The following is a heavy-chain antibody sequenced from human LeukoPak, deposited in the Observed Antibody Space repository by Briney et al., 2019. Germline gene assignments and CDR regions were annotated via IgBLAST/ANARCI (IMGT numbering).Heavy chain of an antibody. CDR2: IKQDGSEK. CDR3: ARGGSGNWNAPFDY. V-gene: IGHV3-7*01. D-gene: IGHD1-1*01. Sequence: GGSLRLSCAASGFTFSSYWMSWVRQAPGKGLEWVANIKQDGSEKYYVDSVKGRFTISRDNAQTSLYLQMNSLRAEDTAVYYCARGGSGNWNAPFDYWGQGTLVTVSS. CDR1: GFTFSSYW. J-gene: IGHJ4*02.